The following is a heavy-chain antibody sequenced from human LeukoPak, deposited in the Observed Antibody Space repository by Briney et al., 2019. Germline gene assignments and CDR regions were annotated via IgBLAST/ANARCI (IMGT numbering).Heavy chain of an antibody. Sequence: GGSLRLSCAASGFTFSSYAMSWVRQAPGKGLEWVSAISGSGGSTHYADSVKGRFTISRDNSKNTLYLQMNSLRAEDTAVYYCAKDHLGFPANYFDYWGQGTLVTVSS. CDR1: GFTFSSYA. J-gene: IGHJ4*02. CDR2: ISGSGGST. V-gene: IGHV3-23*01. CDR3: AKDHLGFPANYFDY. D-gene: IGHD3-10*01.